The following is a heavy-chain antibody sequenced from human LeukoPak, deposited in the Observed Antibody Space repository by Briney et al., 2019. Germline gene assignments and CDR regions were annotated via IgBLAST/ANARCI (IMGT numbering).Heavy chain of an antibody. J-gene: IGHJ6*04. V-gene: IGHV3-33*01. D-gene: IGHD2-2*03. Sequence: GRSLRLSCAASGFTFSSYGMHWVRQAPGKGLEWVAVIWYDGSNKDYADSVKGRFTISRDNSKNTLYLQMNSMRAEDTAVYYCARDQLDIVVVPAAYYYYYGMDVWGKGTTVTVSS. CDR2: IWYDGSNK. CDR1: GFTFSSYG. CDR3: ARDQLDIVVVPAAYYYYYGMDV.